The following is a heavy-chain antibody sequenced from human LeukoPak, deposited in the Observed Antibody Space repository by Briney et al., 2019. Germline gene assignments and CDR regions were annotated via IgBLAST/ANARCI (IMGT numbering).Heavy chain of an antibody. J-gene: IGHJ4*02. Sequence: GASVKVSCKASGYTFSSYWMSWVRQAPGKGLEWVANIKQDGSEKYYVDSVKGRFTISRDNAKNSLYLQMNSLRAEDTAVYYCARDSMRYFDYWGQGTLVTVSS. CDR1: GYTFSSYW. CDR3: ARDSMRYFDY. CDR2: IKQDGSEK. V-gene: IGHV3-7*01.